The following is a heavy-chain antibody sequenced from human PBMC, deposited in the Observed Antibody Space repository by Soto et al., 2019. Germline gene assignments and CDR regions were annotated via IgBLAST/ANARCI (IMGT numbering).Heavy chain of an antibody. D-gene: IGHD2-15*01. CDR2: ISANGGIT. J-gene: IGHJ2*01. CDR1: GFTFSKYA. V-gene: IGHV3-23*01. CDR3: AKDKYTDSVRKVWFFDY. Sequence: EVHLLESGGGLVKPGGSLRLSCAASGFTFSKYAMGWVRLAPGKGLEWVSSISANGGITDYADSVKGRFTISRDNFQNLLSLQMDSLRGDDTALYFCAKDKYTDSVRKVWFFDYWGRGTLVTVSS.